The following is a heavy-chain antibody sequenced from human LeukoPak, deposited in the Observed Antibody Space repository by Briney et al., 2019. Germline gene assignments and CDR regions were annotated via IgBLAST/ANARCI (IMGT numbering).Heavy chain of an antibody. V-gene: IGHV3-30*02. CDR1: GFTFSIYG. J-gene: IGHJ4*02. D-gene: IGHD3-16*01. CDR2: IRYDGTNE. CDR3: AKRATFGGVN. Sequence: GGSLRLSCAASGFTFSIYGMHWVRQAPGKGLEWVAFIRYDGTNEYYADSVKGRFTISRDNSKNTLYLQMNSLRPEDTAVYYCAKRATFGGVNWGQGTLVTVSS.